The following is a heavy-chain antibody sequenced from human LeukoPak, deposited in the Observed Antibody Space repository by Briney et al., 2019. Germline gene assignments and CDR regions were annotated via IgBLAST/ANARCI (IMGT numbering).Heavy chain of an antibody. CDR1: GFTFTTYW. D-gene: IGHD5-12*01. Sequence: GGSLRLSCAASGFTFTTYWMHWVRQVPGKGLVWVARIKGDGSSTRHADSMKGRFTISRDNAKNTLYLQMNSLRDEDTAVYYCAREGATDAFDIWGQGTMVTVSS. J-gene: IGHJ3*02. CDR3: AREGATDAFDI. CDR2: IKGDGSST. V-gene: IGHV3-74*01.